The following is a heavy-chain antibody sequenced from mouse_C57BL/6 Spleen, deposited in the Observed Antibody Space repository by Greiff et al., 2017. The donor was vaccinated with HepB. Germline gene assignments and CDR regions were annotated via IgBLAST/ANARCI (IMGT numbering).Heavy chain of an antibody. D-gene: IGHD1-1*01. CDR2: INPSTGGT. CDR1: GYSFTGYY. J-gene: IGHJ2*01. CDR3: ARRLHYYGSSFDY. Sequence: VQLQQSGPELVKPGASVKISCKASGYSFTGYYMHWVKQSSEKSLEWIGEINPSTGGTSYNQKFKGKATLTVDKSSSTAYMQLKSLTSEDSAVYNCARRLHYYGSSFDYWGQGTTRTVSS. V-gene: IGHV1-43*01.